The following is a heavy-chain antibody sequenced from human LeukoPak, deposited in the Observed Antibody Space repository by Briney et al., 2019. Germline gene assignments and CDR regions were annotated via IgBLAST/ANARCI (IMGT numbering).Heavy chain of an antibody. D-gene: IGHD6-6*01. V-gene: IGHV1-2*06. J-gene: IGHJ5*02. Sequence: ASVKVSCKASGYTFTSYDINWVRQATGQGLEWMGRINPNSGGTNYAQKFQGRVTMTRDTSISTAYMELSSLRSEDTAVYYCARGRIAARPDWFDPWGQGTLVTVSS. CDR2: INPNSGGT. CDR1: GYTFTSYD. CDR3: ARGRIAARPDWFDP.